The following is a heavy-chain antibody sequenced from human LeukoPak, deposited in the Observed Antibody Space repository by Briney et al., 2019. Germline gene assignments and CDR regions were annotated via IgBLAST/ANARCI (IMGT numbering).Heavy chain of an antibody. CDR3: LTMALENWFDP. J-gene: IGHJ5*02. D-gene: IGHD3-10*01. V-gene: IGHV3-23*01. CDR1: RFTFNSYA. Sequence: GGSLRLSCAASRFTFNSYALAWVRQAPGKGLEWVSAISGSGGSTYYADSVKGRFTISRDNSKNTLYLQMNSLGAEDTAVYYCLTMALENWFDPWGQGTLVTVSS. CDR2: ISGSGGST.